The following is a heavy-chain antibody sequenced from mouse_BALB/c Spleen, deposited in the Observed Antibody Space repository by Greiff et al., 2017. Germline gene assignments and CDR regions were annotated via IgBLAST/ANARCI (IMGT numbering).Heavy chain of an antibody. Sequence: EVQVVESGGGLVKPGGSLKLSCAASGFTFSSYAMSWVRQTPEKRLEWVASISSGGSTYYPDSVKGRFTISRDNARNILYLQMSSLRSEDTAMYYCARGHYRYDYFDYWGQGTTLTVSS. CDR2: ISSGGST. CDR1: GFTFSSYA. D-gene: IGHD2-14*01. J-gene: IGHJ2*01. CDR3: ARGHYRYDYFDY. V-gene: IGHV5-6-5*01.